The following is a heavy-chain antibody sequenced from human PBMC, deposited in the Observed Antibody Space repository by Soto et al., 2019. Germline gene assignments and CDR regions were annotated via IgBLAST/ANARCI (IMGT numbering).Heavy chain of an antibody. Sequence: SETLSLTCTVSGGSISRYYWSWIRQPPGKGLEWIGYGFYSGSTNYNPSLKSRVTISVDTSKNQFSLKLSSVTAADTAVYYCASVGGTTDYYVDVWGKGTTVPVSS. CDR2: GFYSGST. CDR3: ASVGGTTDYYVDV. D-gene: IGHD1-7*01. J-gene: IGHJ6*03. CDR1: GGSISRYY. V-gene: IGHV4-59*08.